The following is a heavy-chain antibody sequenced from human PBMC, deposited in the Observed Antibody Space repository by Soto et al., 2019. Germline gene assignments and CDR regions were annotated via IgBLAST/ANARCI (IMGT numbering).Heavy chain of an antibody. CDR3: ARGRGGGDFWSGYYIVRNDY. Sequence: QVQLVQSGAEVKKPGASVKVSCKASGYTFTSYDINWVGQATGQGLEWMGWMNPNSGNTGYAQKFQGRVTMTRNTSISTAYMELSSVRSEDTAVYYCARGRGGGDFWSGYYIVRNDYWGQGTLVTVSS. CDR1: GYTFTSYD. J-gene: IGHJ4*02. V-gene: IGHV1-8*01. D-gene: IGHD3-3*01. CDR2: MNPNSGNT.